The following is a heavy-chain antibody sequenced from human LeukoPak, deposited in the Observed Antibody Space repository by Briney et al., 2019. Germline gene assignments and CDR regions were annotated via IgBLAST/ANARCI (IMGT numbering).Heavy chain of an antibody. J-gene: IGHJ2*01. CDR3: ARGSDCSGGSCYSYWYFDL. CDR1: AFTFSSYW. D-gene: IGHD2-15*01. CDR2: INSDGSST. Sequence: GGSLRLSCAASAFTFSSYWMHWVRQAPGKGLVWVSRINSDGSSTSYADFVKGRFTISRDNAKNTLYLQMNSLRAEDTAMYYCARGSDCSGGSCYSYWYFDLWGRGTLVTVSS. V-gene: IGHV3-74*01.